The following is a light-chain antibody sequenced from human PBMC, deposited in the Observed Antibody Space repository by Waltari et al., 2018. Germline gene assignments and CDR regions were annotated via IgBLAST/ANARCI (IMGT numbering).Light chain of an antibody. CDR3: QQYNSYST. J-gene: IGKJ2*01. CDR1: QSIDRS. Sequence: DIQMTQPPSTLSASVGDRVTITCRASQSIDRSLVWYQQKPGKAPKLLIYNASNLENVVPSRFSDSGSGTEFTLTNSSLQPDDVATYYCQQYNSYSTFGHGTKLEI. CDR2: NAS. V-gene: IGKV1-5*03.